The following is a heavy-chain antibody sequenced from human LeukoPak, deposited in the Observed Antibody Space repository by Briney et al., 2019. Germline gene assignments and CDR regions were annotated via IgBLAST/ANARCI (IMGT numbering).Heavy chain of an antibody. CDR1: GGSISSSSYY. Sequence: SSETLSLTCTVSGGSISSSSYYWGWIRQPPGKGLEWIGSIYYSGSIYYNPSLKSRGTISVDTSKNLFSLKLSSVPAADTAVYYCARRGDGYNLNYFSWGQGTLVTVSS. D-gene: IGHD5-24*01. CDR2: IYYSGSI. V-gene: IGHV4-39*01. CDR3: ARRGDGYNLNYFS. J-gene: IGHJ4*02.